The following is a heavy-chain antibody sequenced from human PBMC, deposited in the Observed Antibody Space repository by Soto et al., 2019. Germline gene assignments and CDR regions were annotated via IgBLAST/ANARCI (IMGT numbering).Heavy chain of an antibody. CDR3: ARDRTSSDAFDI. J-gene: IGHJ3*02. CDR2: IIPILGIA. Sequence: QVQLVQSGAEVKKPGSSVKVSCKASEGTFSSYTISWVRQTPGQGLEWMGRIIPILGIANYAQKFQGRVTITADKSTSTAYMELSSLRSEDTAVYYCARDRTSSDAFDIWGQGTMVTVSS. V-gene: IGHV1-69*08. CDR1: EGTFSSYT. D-gene: IGHD2-2*01.